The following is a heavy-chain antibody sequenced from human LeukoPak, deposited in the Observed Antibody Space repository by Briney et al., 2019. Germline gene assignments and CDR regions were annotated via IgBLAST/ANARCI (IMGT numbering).Heavy chain of an antibody. V-gene: IGHV1-2*02. CDR3: ARLRCSSTSCYDRRGWFDP. CDR1: GYTFRFYG. Sequence: ASVKVSCKASGYTFRFYGMTWVRQAPGQGLEWMGWINPNSGGTNYAQKFQGRVTMTRDTSISTAYMELSRLRSDDTAVYYCARLRCSSTSCYDRRGWFDPWGQGTLVTVSS. J-gene: IGHJ5*02. CDR2: INPNSGGT. D-gene: IGHD2-2*01.